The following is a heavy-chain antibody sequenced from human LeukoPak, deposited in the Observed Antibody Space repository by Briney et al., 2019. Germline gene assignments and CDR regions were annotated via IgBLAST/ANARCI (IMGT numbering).Heavy chain of an antibody. V-gene: IGHV1-18*01. Sequence: ASVKVSCKAFGYTFNTYGIFWVRQAPGQGPHWMGWVNTDTGDTYYAQKLQGSVAMTRDTSTSTAYTELMSLRSDDTAVYYCARKRCKGDCYLFDPWGQGTLVTVSS. CDR3: ARKRCKGDCYLFDP. CDR2: VNTDTGDT. D-gene: IGHD2-21*02. CDR1: GYTFNTYG. J-gene: IGHJ5*02.